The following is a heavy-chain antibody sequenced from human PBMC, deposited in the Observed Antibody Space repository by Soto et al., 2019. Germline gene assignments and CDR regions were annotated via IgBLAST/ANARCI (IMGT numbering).Heavy chain of an antibody. Sequence: SVKVSCKASGGTFSSYAISWVRQAPGQGLEWMGGIIPIFGTANYAQKFQGRVTITADESTSTAYMELSSLRSEDTAVYYCAREKELTSYYYYGMDVWGQGTTVTVSS. CDR2: IIPIFGTA. V-gene: IGHV1-69*13. CDR1: GGTFSSYA. J-gene: IGHJ6*02. CDR3: AREKELTSYYYYGMDV. D-gene: IGHD1-7*01.